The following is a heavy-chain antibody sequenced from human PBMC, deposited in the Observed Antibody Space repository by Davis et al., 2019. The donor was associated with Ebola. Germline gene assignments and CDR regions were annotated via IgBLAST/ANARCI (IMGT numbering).Heavy chain of an antibody. V-gene: IGHV3-21*01. CDR2: ISSSSSYI. D-gene: IGHD2-2*01. Sequence: GGSLRLSCAASGFTFSSYGMHWVRQAPGKGLEWVSSISSSSSYIYYADSVKGRFTISRDNAKNSLYLQMNSLRAEDTAVYYCARVKVDCSSTSCHNYYYYGMDVWGQGTTVTVSS. CDR1: GFTFSSYG. CDR3: ARVKVDCSSTSCHNYYYYGMDV. J-gene: IGHJ6*02.